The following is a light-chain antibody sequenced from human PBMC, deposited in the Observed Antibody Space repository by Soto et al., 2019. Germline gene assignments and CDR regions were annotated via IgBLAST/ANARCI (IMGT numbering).Light chain of an antibody. CDR1: QSVSSY. CDR3: QQRSNWPPYT. V-gene: IGKV3-11*01. J-gene: IGKJ2*01. CDR2: DAS. Sequence: EIVLTQSPATLSLSPGERATLSCRASQSVSSYLAWYQQKPGQAPRLLIYDASNMAPGIPARFSGSGAGTAFTLPISSLEPEDFAVYYCQQRSNWPPYTFGQGTKLEIK.